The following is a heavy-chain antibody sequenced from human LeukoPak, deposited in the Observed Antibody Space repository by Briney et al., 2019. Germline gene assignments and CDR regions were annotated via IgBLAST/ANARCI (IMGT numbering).Heavy chain of an antibody. D-gene: IGHD1-26*01. CDR1: GYTFTSYS. Sequence: ASVKVSCKASGYTFTSYSISWVRQAPGQGLEWMGWISAYNGNTNYAQKLQGRVTMTTDTSTSTAYMELRSLRSDDTAVYYCASSRDRSYYRAFDIWGQGTMVTVSS. V-gene: IGHV1-18*01. CDR3: ASSRDRSYYRAFDI. CDR2: ISAYNGNT. J-gene: IGHJ3*02.